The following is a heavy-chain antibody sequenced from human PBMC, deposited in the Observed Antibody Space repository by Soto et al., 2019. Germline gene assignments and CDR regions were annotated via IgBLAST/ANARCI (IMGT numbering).Heavy chain of an antibody. Sequence: ASVKVSCKASGYTFTSYYMHWVRQAPGQGLEWMGIINPSGGSTSYAQKFQGRVTMTRDTSTSTVYMELSSLRSEDTAVYYCARDKRMATGYDAFDIWGQGTXVTVSS. D-gene: IGHD5-12*01. V-gene: IGHV1-46*01. CDR1: GYTFTSYY. CDR3: ARDKRMATGYDAFDI. CDR2: INPSGGST. J-gene: IGHJ3*02.